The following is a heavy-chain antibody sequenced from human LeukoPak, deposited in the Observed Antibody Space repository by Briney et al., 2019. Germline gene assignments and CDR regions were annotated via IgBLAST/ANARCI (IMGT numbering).Heavy chain of an antibody. D-gene: IGHD3-22*01. V-gene: IGHV4-34*01. J-gene: IGHJ4*02. CDR3: ARGYRKYYYDSSGYYLDY. CDR1: GGSFSGYY. Sequence: SETLSLTCAVYGGSFSGYYWSWIRQPPGKGLEWIGEINHSGSTNYNPSLKSRVTISADTSKNQFSLKLSSVTAADTAVYYCARGYRKYYYDSSGYYLDYWGQGTLVTVSS. CDR2: INHSGST.